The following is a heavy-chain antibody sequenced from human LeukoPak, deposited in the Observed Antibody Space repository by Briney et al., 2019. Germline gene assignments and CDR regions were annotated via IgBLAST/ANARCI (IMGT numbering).Heavy chain of an antibody. Sequence: ASVKVSCKASGYTFTSYDINWVRQATGQGLEWMGWMNPNSGNTGYAQKFQGRVTMTRNTSISTAYMELSRLRSDDTAVYYCARSRNWNYVWAFDIWGQGTMVTVSS. J-gene: IGHJ3*02. D-gene: IGHD1-7*01. CDR2: MNPNSGNT. CDR1: GYTFTSYD. V-gene: IGHV1-8*01. CDR3: ARSRNWNYVWAFDI.